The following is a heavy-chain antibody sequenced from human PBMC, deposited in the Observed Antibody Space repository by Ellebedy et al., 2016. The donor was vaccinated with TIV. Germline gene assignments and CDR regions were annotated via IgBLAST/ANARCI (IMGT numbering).Heavy chain of an antibody. V-gene: IGHV3-74*01. Sequence: GESLKISCAASGFTFSSYWMHWVRQAPGKGLVWVSLINSDGSRTTYADSVKGRFTISRDNAKKTLYLQMNSLRAEDTAVYYCASRGVAVQGADYWGQGTLVTVSS. CDR3: ASRGVAVQGADY. J-gene: IGHJ4*02. CDR1: GFTFSSYW. CDR2: INSDGSRT. D-gene: IGHD3-10*01.